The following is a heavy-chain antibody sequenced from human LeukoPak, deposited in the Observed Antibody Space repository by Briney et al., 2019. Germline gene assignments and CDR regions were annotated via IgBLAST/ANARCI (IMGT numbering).Heavy chain of an antibody. J-gene: IGHJ6*02. Sequence: GGSLRLSCAASGFTVSSNYMSWVRQASGKGLEWVSVIYSGGSTYYADSVKGRFTISRDNSKNTLYLQMNSLRAEDTAVYYCARDLRSMARGVISRYYYYGMDVWGQGTTVTVSS. CDR3: ARDLRSMARGVISRYYYYGMDV. CDR2: IYSGGST. V-gene: IGHV3-66*01. D-gene: IGHD3-10*01. CDR1: GFTVSSNY.